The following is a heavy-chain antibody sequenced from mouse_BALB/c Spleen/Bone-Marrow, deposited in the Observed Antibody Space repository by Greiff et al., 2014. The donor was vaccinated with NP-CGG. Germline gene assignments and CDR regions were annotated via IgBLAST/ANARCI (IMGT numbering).Heavy chain of an antibody. Sequence: LVESGPELVKPGASVRISCKASGYTFTSYYIHWVKQRPGQGLEWIGWIYPGNVNTKYNEKFKVKATLTADKSSSTAYMQLSSLTSEDSAVYFCARNKWAMDYWGQGTSVTVSS. CDR2: IYPGNVNT. D-gene: IGHD1-3*01. J-gene: IGHJ4*01. CDR1: GYTFTSYY. V-gene: IGHV1S56*01. CDR3: ARNKWAMDY.